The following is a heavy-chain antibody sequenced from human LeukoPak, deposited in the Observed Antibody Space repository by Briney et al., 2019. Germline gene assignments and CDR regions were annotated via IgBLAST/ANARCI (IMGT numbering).Heavy chain of an antibody. CDR2: INPNSGGT. CDR3: ARDPPAAITYYGMDV. J-gene: IGHJ6*02. CDR1: GYTLTGYY. D-gene: IGHD2-2*01. V-gene: IGHV1-2*02. Sequence: GASVKVSCKASGYTLTGYYMHWVRQAPGQGLEWMGWINPNSGGTNYAQKFQGRVTMTRDTSISTAYMELSRLRSDDTAVYYCARDPPAAITYYGMDVWGQGTTVTVSS.